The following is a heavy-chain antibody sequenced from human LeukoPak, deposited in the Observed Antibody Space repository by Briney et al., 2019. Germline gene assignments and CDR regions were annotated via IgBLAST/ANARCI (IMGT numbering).Heavy chain of an antibody. CDR2: INHSGST. J-gene: IGHJ3*02. D-gene: IGHD3-22*01. CDR3: ARHDSSGPYNAFDI. CDR1: GGSISSYY. Sequence: PSETLSLTCTVSGGSISSYYWSWIRQPPGKGLEWIGEINHSGSTNYNPSLKSRVTISVDTSKNQFSLKLSSVTAADTAVYYCARHDSSGPYNAFDIWGQGTMVTVSS. V-gene: IGHV4-34*01.